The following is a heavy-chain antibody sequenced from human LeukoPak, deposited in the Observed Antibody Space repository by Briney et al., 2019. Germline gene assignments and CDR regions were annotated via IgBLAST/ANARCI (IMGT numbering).Heavy chain of an antibody. CDR3: ARSFWQQLGYDFDY. J-gene: IGHJ4*02. D-gene: IGHD6-13*01. Sequence: TGGSLRLSXAASGFTFSSYWMSWVRQAPGKGLEWVANIKQDGSEKYYVDSVKGRFTISRDNAKNSLYLQMNSLRAEDTAVYYCARSFWQQLGYDFDYWGQGTLVTVSS. CDR2: IKQDGSEK. CDR1: GFTFSSYW. V-gene: IGHV3-7*01.